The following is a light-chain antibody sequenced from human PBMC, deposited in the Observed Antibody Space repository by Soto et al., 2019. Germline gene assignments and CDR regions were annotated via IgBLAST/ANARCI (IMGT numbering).Light chain of an antibody. J-gene: IGKJ4*01. CDR2: AAS. V-gene: IGKV1-27*01. CDR3: QKYNSAPLLA. Sequence: DIQMTQSPTSLSASVGDRVTITCRASQGISNYLAWYQQQPGKVPKLLIYAASTLQSGVPSRFSGSGSGTDFTLTISSLQPEDVATYYCQKYNSAPLLAFGGGTKVEIK. CDR1: QGISNY.